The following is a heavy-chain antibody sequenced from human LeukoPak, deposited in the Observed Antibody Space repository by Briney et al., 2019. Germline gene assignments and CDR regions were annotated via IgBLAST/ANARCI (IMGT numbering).Heavy chain of an antibody. CDR2: INHSGST. CDR3: ARGQVLRFLEWLLGHYYYYGMGV. V-gene: IGHV4-30-2*01. D-gene: IGHD3-3*01. Sequence: SQTLSLTCTVSGGSISSGGYYWSWIRQPPGKGLEWIGEINHSGSTNYNPSLKSRVTISVDTSKNQFSLKLSSVTAADTAVYYCARGQVLRFLEWLLGHYYYYGMGVWGQGTTVTVSS. J-gene: IGHJ6*02. CDR1: GGSISSGGYY.